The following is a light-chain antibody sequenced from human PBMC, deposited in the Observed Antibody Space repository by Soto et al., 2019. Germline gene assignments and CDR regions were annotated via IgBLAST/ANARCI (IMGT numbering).Light chain of an antibody. Sequence: IQMTQSPSSLSASVGDRVTITCRSSQSISSYLNWYQQKPGKAPKLLIYAASSLQSGVPSRFSGSGSGTEFTLTISSLQPVDFATYYCQQSDSTPRTFGQGTMVEIK. CDR3: QQSDSTPRT. V-gene: IGKV1-39*01. J-gene: IGKJ1*01. CDR1: QSISSY. CDR2: AAS.